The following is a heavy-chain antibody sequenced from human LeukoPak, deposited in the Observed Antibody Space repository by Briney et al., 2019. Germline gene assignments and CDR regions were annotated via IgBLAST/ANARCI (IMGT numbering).Heavy chain of an antibody. CDR3: AKDSSRGYNYGYSDY. CDR1: GFTFNAYA. V-gene: IGHV3-23*01. Sequence: GGSLRLSCAASGFTFNAYAMSWVRQAPGKGLEWVSTISGSGGSTYYADSVKGRFTISRDNSKNTLYLQMNSLRAEDTAVYYCAKDSSRGYNYGYSDYWGQGTLVTVSS. D-gene: IGHD5-18*01. J-gene: IGHJ4*02. CDR2: ISGSGGST.